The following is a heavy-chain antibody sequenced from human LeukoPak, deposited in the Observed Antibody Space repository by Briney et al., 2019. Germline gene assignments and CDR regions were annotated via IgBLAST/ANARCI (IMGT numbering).Heavy chain of an antibody. D-gene: IGHD3-22*01. CDR1: GGSISSSNW. J-gene: IGHJ4*02. CDR2: ISHSGST. V-gene: IGHV4-4*02. Sequence: SGTLSLTCAVSGGSISSSNWWSWVRQPPGKGLEWIGEISHSGSTNYNPSLKSRVTISVDKSKNQFSLRLSSVTAADTAVYYCARGPYYDSSGYLFDYWGQGSLVTVSS. CDR3: ARGPYYDSSGYLFDY.